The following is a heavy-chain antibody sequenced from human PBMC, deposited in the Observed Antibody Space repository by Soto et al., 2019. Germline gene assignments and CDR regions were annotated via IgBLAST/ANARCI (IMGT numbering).Heavy chain of an antibody. D-gene: IGHD2-15*01. CDR3: TTDRDCSGGSCYLAFDYYYYGMDV. CDR1: GFTFSNAW. CDR2: IKSKTDGGAT. Sequence: SLRLSCAASGFTFSNAWMSWVRQAPGKGLEWVGRIKSKTDGGATDYAAPVKGRFTISRDDSKNTLYLQMNSLKTEDTAVYYCTTDRDCSGGSCYLAFDYYYYGMDVWGQGTTVTVPS. V-gene: IGHV3-15*01. J-gene: IGHJ6*02.